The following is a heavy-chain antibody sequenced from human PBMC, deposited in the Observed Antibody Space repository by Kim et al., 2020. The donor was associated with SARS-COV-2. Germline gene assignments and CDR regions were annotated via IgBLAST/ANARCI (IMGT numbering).Heavy chain of an antibody. V-gene: IGHV3-66*02. CDR2: IYSGGST. CDR1: GFTVSSNY. CDR3: ARNNVWFGVPFDY. Sequence: GGSLRLSCAASGFTVSSNYMSWVRQAPGKGLEWVSVIYSGGSTYYADPVKGRFTISRDNSKNTLYLQMNSLRAEDTAVYYCARNNVWFGVPFDYWGQGTLVTVSS. D-gene: IGHD3-10*01. J-gene: IGHJ4*02.